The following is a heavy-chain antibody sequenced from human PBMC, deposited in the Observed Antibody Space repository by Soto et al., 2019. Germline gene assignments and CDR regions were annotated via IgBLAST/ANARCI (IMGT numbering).Heavy chain of an antibody. J-gene: IGHJ5*02. CDR1: GYIFTTSA. D-gene: IGHD2-15*01. CDR3: ARDRATGFGSVVRRNWLDP. Sequence: QIQLVQSGAEVKKPGASVRVSCMTSGYIFTTSAMHWVRLAPGQRLEWLGWINTGNGNTQYSQNFQGRVNITRDTSATTASMELSSLRSEDTAVYYCARDRATGFGSVVRRNWLDPWGQGTLVTVSS. V-gene: IGHV1-3*04. CDR2: INTGNGNT.